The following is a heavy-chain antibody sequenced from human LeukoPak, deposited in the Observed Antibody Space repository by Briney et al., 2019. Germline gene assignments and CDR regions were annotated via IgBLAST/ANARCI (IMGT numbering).Heavy chain of an antibody. CDR3: ARTSGPSYYMDV. CDR2: ISSNGGST. CDR1: GFTFSSYA. Sequence: PGGSLRLSCAASGFTFSSYAMHWVRQAPGKGLEYVSAISSNGGSTYYANSVKGRFTISRDNSKNTLYLQMGSLRAEDMAVYYCARTSGPSYYMDVWGKGTTVTDSS. J-gene: IGHJ6*03. V-gene: IGHV3-64*01.